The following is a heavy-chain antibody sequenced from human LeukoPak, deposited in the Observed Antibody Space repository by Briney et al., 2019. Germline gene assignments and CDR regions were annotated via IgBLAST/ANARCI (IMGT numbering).Heavy chain of an antibody. V-gene: IGHV1-58*01. J-gene: IGHJ3*02. CDR1: GFTFTSSA. Sequence: GASVKVSCKASGFTFTSSAVQWVRQARGQRLEWIGWIVVGSGNTNYAQKFQERVTITRDMSTSTAYMELSSLRSEDTAVYYCAADRVAGMETDAFDIWGQGTMVTVSS. CDR2: IVVGSGNT. D-gene: IGHD6-19*01. CDR3: AADRVAGMETDAFDI.